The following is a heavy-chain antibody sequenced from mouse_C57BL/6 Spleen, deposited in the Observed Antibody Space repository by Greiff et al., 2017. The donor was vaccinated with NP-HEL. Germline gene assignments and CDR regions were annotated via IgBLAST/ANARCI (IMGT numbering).Heavy chain of an antibody. V-gene: IGHV5-17*01. CDR1: GFTFSDYG. Sequence: EVKLMESGGGLVKPGGSLKLSCAASGFTFSDYGMHWVRQAPEKGLEWVAYISSGSSTIYYADTVKGRFTISRDNAKNTLFLQMTSLRSEDTAMYYCATGYSNSPFAYWGQGTLVTVSA. J-gene: IGHJ3*01. D-gene: IGHD2-5*01. CDR3: ATGYSNSPFAY. CDR2: ISSGSSTI.